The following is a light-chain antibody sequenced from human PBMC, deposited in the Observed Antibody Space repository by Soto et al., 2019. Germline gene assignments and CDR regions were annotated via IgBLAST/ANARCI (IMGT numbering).Light chain of an antibody. J-gene: IGKJ5*01. V-gene: IGKV3-15*01. CDR3: QQYNNWPPIT. Sequence: EIVLTHSPATLSVSPRERATLSCRASQSVGSKLAWYQQKPGQAPRLLIYGASTRATGIPARFSGSGSGTEFTLTISSLQSEDFAVYYCQQYNNWPPITFGQGTRLEIK. CDR2: GAS. CDR1: QSVGSK.